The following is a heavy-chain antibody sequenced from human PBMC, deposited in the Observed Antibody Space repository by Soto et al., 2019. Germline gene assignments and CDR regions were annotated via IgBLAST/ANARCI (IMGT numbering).Heavy chain of an antibody. Sequence: GGSLRLSCAASGFTFSSYAMHWVGQAPGKGLEWVAVISYDGSNKYYADSVKGRFTISRVNSKNTLYLQMNSLRAEDTAVYYCARQYQYYDNPNDYWGQGTLVTVSS. D-gene: IGHD3-22*01. V-gene: IGHV3-30-3*01. CDR2: ISYDGSNK. CDR1: GFTFSSYA. J-gene: IGHJ4*02. CDR3: ARQYQYYDNPNDY.